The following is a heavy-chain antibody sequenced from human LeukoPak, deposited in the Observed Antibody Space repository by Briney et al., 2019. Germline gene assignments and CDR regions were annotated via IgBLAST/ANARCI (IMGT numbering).Heavy chain of an antibody. D-gene: IGHD2-2*01. CDR1: GYTLAELS. V-gene: IGHV1-24*01. CDR3: ATARSSTSCPHHFDY. J-gene: IGHJ4*02. CDR2: FDPEDGET. Sequence: ASVKVSCKVSGYTLAELSMHWVRQAPGKGLEWMGGFDPEDGETIYAQKFQGRVTMTEDTSTDTAYMELSSLRSEDTAVYYCATARSSTSCPHHFDYWGQGTLVTVSS.